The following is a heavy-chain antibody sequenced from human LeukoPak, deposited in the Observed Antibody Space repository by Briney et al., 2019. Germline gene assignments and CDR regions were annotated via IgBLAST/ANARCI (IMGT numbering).Heavy chain of an antibody. J-gene: IGHJ4*02. V-gene: IGHV3-7*03. CDR2: IKQDGSEK. Sequence: GGSLRLSCAASGFTFSSYWMSWVRQAPGKGLEWVADIKQDGSEKYYVDSVKGRVTISRDNAKNSLYLQMNSLRAEDTAVYFCARGRVVVVPAAIYYWGQGTLVTVSS. D-gene: IGHD2-2*01. CDR3: ARGRVVVVPAAIYY. CDR1: GFTFSSYW.